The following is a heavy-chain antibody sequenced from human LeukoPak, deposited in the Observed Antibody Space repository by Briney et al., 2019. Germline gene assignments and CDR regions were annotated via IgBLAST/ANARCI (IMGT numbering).Heavy chain of an antibody. CDR1: GFPVSSHY. CDR3: ARDNIVVVPAAISTDRHYYYYMDV. D-gene: IGHD2-2*01. V-gene: IGHV3-53*05. Sequence: GGSLRLSCAASGFPVSSHYMSWVRQAPRKGLEWVSIIYSDTSTYYADSVKGRFTVSRDDSKNTLYLQMNSLRGDDTAVYYCARDNIVVVPAAISTDRHYYYYMDVWGKGTTVTVSS. CDR2: IYSDTST. J-gene: IGHJ6*03.